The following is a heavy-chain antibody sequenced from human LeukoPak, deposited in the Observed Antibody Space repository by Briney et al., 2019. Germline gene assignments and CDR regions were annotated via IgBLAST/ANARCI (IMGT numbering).Heavy chain of an antibody. CDR2: IYYSGST. CDR3: ATSEKWFDP. CDR1: GGPISSSSYY. V-gene: IGHV4-39*01. J-gene: IGHJ5*02. Sequence: PSETLSLTCTVSGGPISSSSYYWGWIRQPPGKGLEWIGSIYYSGSTYYHPSLTTRVTISVNTSKTQFSLKLRSVTAADTAVYYCATSEKWFDPWGQGTPVTVSS.